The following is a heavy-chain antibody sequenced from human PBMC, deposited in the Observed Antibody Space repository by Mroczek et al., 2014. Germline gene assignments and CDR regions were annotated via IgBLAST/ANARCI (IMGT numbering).Heavy chain of an antibody. V-gene: IGHV4-59*01. Sequence: QVQLQESGPGLVKPSETLSLTCTVSGGSISSYYWSWIRQPPGKGLEWIGYIYYSGSTNYNPSLKSRVTISVDTSKNQFSLKLSSVTTADTAVYYCARVVGGSGWYFDLWGRGTLVTVSS. D-gene: IGHD2-15*01. J-gene: IGHJ2*01. CDR3: ARVVGGSGWYFDL. CDR2: IYYSGST. CDR1: GGSISSYY.